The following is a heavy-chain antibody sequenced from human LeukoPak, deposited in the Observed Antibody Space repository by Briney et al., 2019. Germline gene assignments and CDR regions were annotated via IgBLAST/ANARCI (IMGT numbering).Heavy chain of an antibody. V-gene: IGHV4-4*07. Sequence: SETLSLTCTVSGGSISSYYWSWIRQPAGKGLEWIGRIYTSGSTNYNPSLKSRVTMSVDTSKNQFSLKLSSVTAADTAVYYCARDLYHRYYDNSGYAFDYWGQGTLVTVSS. CDR3: ARDLYHRYYDNSGYAFDY. D-gene: IGHD3-22*01. CDR2: IYTSGST. CDR1: GGSISSYY. J-gene: IGHJ4*02.